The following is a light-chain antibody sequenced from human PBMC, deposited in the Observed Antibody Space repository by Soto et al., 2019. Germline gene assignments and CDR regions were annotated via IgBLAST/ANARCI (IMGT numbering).Light chain of an antibody. Sequence: EIVMTQSPATLSVSPGERATLSCRASQSISSNLAWYQQKPGQAPRLPIYGASTRATGIPATLSGSRFGTDFTLTTSSLQSEDFAAYYCEQYNNWPFNFGPGTKVDIK. CDR3: EQYNNWPFN. CDR2: GAS. V-gene: IGKV3-15*01. CDR1: QSISSN. J-gene: IGKJ3*01.